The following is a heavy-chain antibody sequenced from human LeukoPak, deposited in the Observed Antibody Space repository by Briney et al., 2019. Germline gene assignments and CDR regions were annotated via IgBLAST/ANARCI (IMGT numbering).Heavy chain of an antibody. CDR1: GDSLSNYY. Sequence: SETLSLTCSVSGDSLSNYYWTWMRQPPGKGLEWVGYIYYTGSPNYNPSLKSRVTISVDTSKNQFSLKLSSVTAADTAVYYCARLRDSGSGTFYNDYWGQGTLVTVSS. CDR3: ARLRDSGSGTFYNDY. CDR2: IYYTGSP. V-gene: IGHV4-59*08. D-gene: IGHD3-10*01. J-gene: IGHJ4*02.